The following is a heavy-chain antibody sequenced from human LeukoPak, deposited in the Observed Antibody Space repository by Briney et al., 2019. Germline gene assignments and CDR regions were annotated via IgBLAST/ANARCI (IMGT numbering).Heavy chain of an antibody. V-gene: IGHV4-4*07. CDR1: GGSISSYY. CDR3: ASSIAARQNWFDP. D-gene: IGHD6-6*01. CDR2: IYTSGST. J-gene: IGHJ5*02. Sequence: SETLSLTCTVSGGSISSYYWSWIRQPAGKGLEWIGRIYTSGSTNYNPSLKSRVTMSVDTSKNQLSLKLSSVTAADTAVYYCASSIAARQNWFDPWGQGTLVTVSS.